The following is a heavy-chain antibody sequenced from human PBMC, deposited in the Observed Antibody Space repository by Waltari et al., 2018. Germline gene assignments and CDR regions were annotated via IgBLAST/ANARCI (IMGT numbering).Heavy chain of an antibody. V-gene: IGHV4-34*01. J-gene: IGHJ3*02. CDR1: GGSFSGYY. D-gene: IGHD5-18*01. Sequence: QVQLQQWGAGLLKPSETLSLTCAVYGGSFSGYYVSRLLTPPGKGLEWMGEIKHSGSTNYNPSLKSRVTISVDTSKNQFSLKLSSVTAADTAVYYCARTRIQLWLSGGDAFDIWGQGTMVTVSS. CDR3: ARTRIQLWLSGGDAFDI. CDR2: IKHSGST.